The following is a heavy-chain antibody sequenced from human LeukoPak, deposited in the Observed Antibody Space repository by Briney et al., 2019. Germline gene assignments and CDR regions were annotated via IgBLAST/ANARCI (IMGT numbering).Heavy chain of an antibody. CDR2: IYYSGST. D-gene: IGHD6-13*01. Sequence: SEALSLTCTVSGGSLSSYYWSWIRQPPGKGLECIGYIYYSGSTNYNPSLESRLTISVDTSKNQFSLKLNSVTAADTAVYYCARHSSWYAYFDYWGQGTLVTVSS. CDR1: GGSLSSYY. CDR3: ARHSSWYAYFDY. V-gene: IGHV4-59*08. J-gene: IGHJ4*02.